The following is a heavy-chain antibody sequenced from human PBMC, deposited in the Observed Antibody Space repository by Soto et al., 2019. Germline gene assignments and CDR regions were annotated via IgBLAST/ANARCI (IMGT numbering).Heavy chain of an antibody. CDR2: ISSSSSYI. V-gene: IGHV3-21*01. J-gene: IGHJ3*02. Sequence: GGSLRLSCAASGFTFRSYSMNWVRQAPGKGLEWVSSISSSSSYIYYADSVKGRFTISRDNAKNSLYLQMNSLRAEDTAVYYCARAFVPDENDAFDIWGQGTMVTVSS. CDR1: GFTFRSYS. CDR3: ARAFVPDENDAFDI.